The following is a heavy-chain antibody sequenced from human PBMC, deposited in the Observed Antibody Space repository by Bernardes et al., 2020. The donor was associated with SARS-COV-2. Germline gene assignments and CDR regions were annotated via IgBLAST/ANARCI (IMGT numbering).Heavy chain of an antibody. CDR3: ATEWGRD. J-gene: IGHJ4*02. D-gene: IGHD1-26*01. V-gene: IGHV3-53*01. CDR2: IYRGGST. CDR1: GFTVSSNY. Sequence: GGSLRLSCAASGFTVSSNYMIWVRQAPGKGLEWVSVIYRGGSTSYADSVKGRFTVSRDSSENTLYLQMNSLKVEDTAIYYCATEWGRDWGQGTLVTVSS.